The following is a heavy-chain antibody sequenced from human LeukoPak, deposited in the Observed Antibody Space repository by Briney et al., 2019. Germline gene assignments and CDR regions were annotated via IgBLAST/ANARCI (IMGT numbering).Heavy chain of an antibody. J-gene: IGHJ6*03. CDR3: ARDRGMAARLNRGMDV. V-gene: IGHV3-30*04. CDR1: GFTFSSYA. D-gene: IGHD6-6*01. Sequence: PGGSLRLSCAASGFTFSSYAMHWVRQAPGKGLEWVAVISYDGSNKYYADSVKGRFTISRDNSKNTLYLRMNSLRAEDTAVYYCARDRGMAARLNRGMDVWGKGTTVTVSS. CDR2: ISYDGSNK.